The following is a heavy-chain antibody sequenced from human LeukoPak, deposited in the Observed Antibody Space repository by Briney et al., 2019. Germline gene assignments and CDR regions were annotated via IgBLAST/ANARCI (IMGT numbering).Heavy chain of an antibody. Sequence: SETLSLTCAVYGGSFSGYYWSWIRQPPGKGLEWIGEINHSGSTNYNPSLKSRVTISVDTSKNQFSLKLSSVTAADMSVYYCARRRILTGYYTHRSRAFDYWGQGTLVTVSS. CDR1: GGSFSGYY. J-gene: IGHJ4*02. CDR2: INHSGST. D-gene: IGHD3-9*01. CDR3: ARRRILTGYYTHRSRAFDY. V-gene: IGHV4-34*01.